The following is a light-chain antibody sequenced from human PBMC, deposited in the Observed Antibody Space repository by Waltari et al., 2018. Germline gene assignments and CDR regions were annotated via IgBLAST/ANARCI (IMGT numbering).Light chain of an antibody. Sequence: QSALTQPASVSGSPGQSITISCTGTSSDVGNYKRVSWYQQHPGKAPKLMIYAVSKRPSGVSDRFSGSKSGDMASLTISGLQPEDEAEYFCSSYAGSSKGVFGGGTKVIVL. CDR1: SSDVGNYKR. J-gene: IGLJ2*01. CDR2: AVS. V-gene: IGLV2-23*02. CDR3: SSYAGSSKGV.